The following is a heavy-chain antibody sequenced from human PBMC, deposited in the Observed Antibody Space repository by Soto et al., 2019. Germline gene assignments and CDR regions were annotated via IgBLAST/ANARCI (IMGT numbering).Heavy chain of an antibody. D-gene: IGHD3-9*01. CDR3: ASDLPSDKYYYGMDV. CDR1: GFTFSSYG. V-gene: IGHV3-33*01. Sequence: GWSLRLSCAASGFTFSSYGMHWVRQAPGKGLEWVAVIWYDGSNKYYADSVKGRFTISRDNSKNTLYLQMNSLRAEDTAVYYCASDLPSDKYYYGMDVWGQGTTVTVSS. CDR2: IWYDGSNK. J-gene: IGHJ6*02.